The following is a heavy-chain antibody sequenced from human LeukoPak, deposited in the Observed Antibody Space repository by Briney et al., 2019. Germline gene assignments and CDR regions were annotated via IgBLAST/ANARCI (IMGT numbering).Heavy chain of an antibody. CDR3: AKGRNDGRSGRYFQH. J-gene: IGHJ1*01. D-gene: IGHD3-22*01. V-gene: IGHV3-23*01. CDR1: GFTFSSYG. Sequence: PGGSLTLSCAASGFTFSSYGMSWVRQAPGKGLEWVSAISGSGGSTYYADSVQGRFTISRDNSKNTLYLQMNSLRAEDTAVYYCAKGRNDGRSGRYFQHWGQGTLVTVSS. CDR2: ISGSGGST.